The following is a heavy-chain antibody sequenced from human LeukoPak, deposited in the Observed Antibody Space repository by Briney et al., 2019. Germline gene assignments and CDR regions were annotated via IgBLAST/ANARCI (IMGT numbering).Heavy chain of an antibody. Sequence: GGSLRLSCAASGFTFSASAVHWVRQASGKGLEWIGRIRSKANNYATAYTDPLKGRFTVSRDDSKNTAYLQMNSLRAEDTAVYYCAKTDYGDYFFDYWGQGTLVTVSS. CDR1: GFTFSASA. CDR2: IRSKANNYAT. V-gene: IGHV3-73*01. J-gene: IGHJ4*02. D-gene: IGHD4-17*01. CDR3: AKTDYGDYFFDY.